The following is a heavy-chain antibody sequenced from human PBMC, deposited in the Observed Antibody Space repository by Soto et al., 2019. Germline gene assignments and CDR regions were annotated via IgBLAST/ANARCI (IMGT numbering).Heavy chain of an antibody. Sequence: PSETLSLTCAVSSGSISSSNWWSWVRQPPGKGLEWIGEIYHSGSTNYNPSLKSRVTISVDKSKNQFSLKLSSVTAADTAVYYCARVVFLFRLDSSPDYYYYMDVWGKGTTVTVSS. CDR2: IYHSGST. J-gene: IGHJ6*03. V-gene: IGHV4-4*02. CDR1: SGSISSSNW. CDR3: ARVVFLFRLDSSPDYYYYMDV. D-gene: IGHD6-13*01.